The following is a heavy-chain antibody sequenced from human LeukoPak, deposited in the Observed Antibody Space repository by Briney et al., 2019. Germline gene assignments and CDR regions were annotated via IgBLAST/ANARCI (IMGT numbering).Heavy chain of an antibody. CDR2: IKQDGSEK. Sequence: PGGSLRLSCAASGFTFSSYEVSWVRQAPGKGLEWVANIKQDGSEKFYVDSVKGRFTISRDNAKNSLYLQMNSLRAEDTAVYYCARDGCSSTSCYIGYFDYWGQGTLVTVSS. V-gene: IGHV3-7*01. J-gene: IGHJ4*02. CDR1: GFTFSSYE. D-gene: IGHD2-2*02. CDR3: ARDGCSSTSCYIGYFDY.